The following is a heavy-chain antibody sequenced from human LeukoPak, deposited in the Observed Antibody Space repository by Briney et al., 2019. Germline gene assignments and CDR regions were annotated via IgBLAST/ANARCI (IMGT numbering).Heavy chain of an antibody. J-gene: IGHJ3*02. CDR2: IWYDGTNK. V-gene: IGHV3-33*01. Sequence: GGSLRLSCAASGFTSSSYGMHWVRQAPGKGLEWVAVIWYDGTNKYYADSVKGRFTISRENSKNTLYLQMDSLRVEDTAVYYCARVRAIFGYDAFDIWGQGTMVTVSS. CDR3: ARVRAIFGYDAFDI. CDR1: GFTSSSYG. D-gene: IGHD3-10*02.